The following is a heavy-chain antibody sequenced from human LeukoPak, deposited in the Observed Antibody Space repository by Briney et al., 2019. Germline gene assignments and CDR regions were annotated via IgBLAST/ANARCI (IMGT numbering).Heavy chain of an antibody. Sequence: ASVKVSCKVSGYTLTELSMHWVRQAPGKGLEWMGGFDPEDGETIYAQKFQGRVTMTEDTSTDTAYMELSGLRSEDTAVYYCAKIHYYDSSGYSLAFGYWGQGALVTVSS. D-gene: IGHD3-22*01. CDR1: GYTLTELS. J-gene: IGHJ4*02. V-gene: IGHV1-24*01. CDR3: AKIHYYDSSGYSLAFGY. CDR2: FDPEDGET.